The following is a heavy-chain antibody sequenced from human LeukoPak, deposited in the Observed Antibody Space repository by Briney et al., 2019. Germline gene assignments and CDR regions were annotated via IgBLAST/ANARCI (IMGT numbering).Heavy chain of an antibody. CDR1: GGSVSSSSYY. J-gene: IGHJ6*02. CDR2: IYYSGST. V-gene: IGHV4-39*07. Sequence: SETLSLTCTVSGGSVSSSSYYWGWIRQPPGKGLEWIGSIYYSGSTYYNPSLKSRVTISVDTSKNQFSLKLSSVTAADTAVYYCASKGPQLERSYGMDVWGQGTTVTVSS. D-gene: IGHD1-1*01. CDR3: ASKGPQLERSYGMDV.